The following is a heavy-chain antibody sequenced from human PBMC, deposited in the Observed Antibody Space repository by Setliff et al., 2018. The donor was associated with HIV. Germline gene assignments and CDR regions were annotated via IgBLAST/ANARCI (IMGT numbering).Heavy chain of an antibody. J-gene: IGHJ4*02. CDR3: ARSLCYYDSCGYYYNY. V-gene: IGHV5-51*04. CDR2: IYPGDSDT. CDR1: GYRFTNYW. Sequence: GASLKLSCKGSGYRFTNYWIGWVRQMPGKGLEWVGIIYPGDSDTRYSPSFQGQVTISVDKPINTAYLQWNILKASDTAMYYCARSLCYYDSCGYYYNYWGQGTLVTVSS. D-gene: IGHD3-22*01.